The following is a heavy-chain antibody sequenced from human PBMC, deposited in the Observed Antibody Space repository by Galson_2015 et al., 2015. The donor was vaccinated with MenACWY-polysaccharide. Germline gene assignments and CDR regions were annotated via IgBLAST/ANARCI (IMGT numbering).Heavy chain of an antibody. D-gene: IGHD3-22*01. Sequence: SLRLSCAASGFRFSSYAMSWVRQAPGKGLEWVSSISDSGGKKYYGDSVKGRFTISRDNSKNTLYLQMNSLGAEDTAVYHCAKDWQDSSGYSVCFDLWGRGTLVTVSS. CDR1: GFRFSSYA. J-gene: IGHJ2*01. CDR2: ISDSGGKK. V-gene: IGHV3-23*01. CDR3: AKDWQDSSGYSVCFDL.